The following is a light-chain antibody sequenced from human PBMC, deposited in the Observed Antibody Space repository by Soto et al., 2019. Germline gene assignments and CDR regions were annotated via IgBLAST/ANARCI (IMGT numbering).Light chain of an antibody. CDR3: QSDDTSMSAVV. CDR1: SSNLGAGYD. V-gene: IGLV1-40*01. CDR2: ATS. Sequence: QSVLTQPPSVSGAPGQRVTIPCTGSSSNLGAGYDVQGYQHLPGTAPKLLIYATSSRPSGVPARFSGSKSGTSASLAITGPQAEDEGDYYCQSDDTSMSAVVFGGGTKLTVL. J-gene: IGLJ2*01.